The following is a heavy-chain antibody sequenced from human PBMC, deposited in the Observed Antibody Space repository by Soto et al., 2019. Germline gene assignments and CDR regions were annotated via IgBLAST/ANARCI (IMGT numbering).Heavy chain of an antibody. J-gene: IGHJ6*02. CDR1: GGTFSSYA. V-gene: IGHV1-69*13. D-gene: IGHD3-10*01. CDR3: AREEPRGGYYYGMDV. CDR2: IIPIFGTA. Sequence: SVKVSCKASGGTFSSYAISWVLQAPGQGLEWMGGIIPIFGTANYAQKFQGRVTITADESTSTAYMELSSLRSEDTAVYYCAREEPRGGYYYGMDVWGQGTTVTVSS.